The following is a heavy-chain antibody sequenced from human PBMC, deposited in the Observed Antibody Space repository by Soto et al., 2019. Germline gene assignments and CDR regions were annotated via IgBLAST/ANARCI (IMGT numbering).Heavy chain of an antibody. CDR2: IYYSGST. J-gene: IGHJ5*02. D-gene: IGHD6-19*01. Sequence: SETLSLTCTVSGGSIGSSSYYWGWIRQPPGKGLEWIGSIYYSGSTYYNPSLKSRVTISVDTSKNQFSLKLSSVTAADTAVYYCARHPLSRIAVATYDPWGQGTLVTVSS. V-gene: IGHV4-39*01. CDR3: ARHPLSRIAVATYDP. CDR1: GGSIGSSSYY.